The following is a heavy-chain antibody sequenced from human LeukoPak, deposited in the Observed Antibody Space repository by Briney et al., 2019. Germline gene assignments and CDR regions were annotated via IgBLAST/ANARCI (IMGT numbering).Heavy chain of an antibody. V-gene: IGHV1-18*01. Sequence: ASVKVSCKASGYTFTNYNINWVRQAPGQGLEWMGWISGSNDNRDYAQRFQGRVTMTTDTSTSTAFMEMRSLISDDTAVYYCARGLEWLTRRHTWFDPWGQGTLVTVSS. CDR3: ARGLEWLTRRHTWFDP. CDR1: GYTFTNYN. D-gene: IGHD3-3*01. J-gene: IGHJ5*02. CDR2: ISGSNDNR.